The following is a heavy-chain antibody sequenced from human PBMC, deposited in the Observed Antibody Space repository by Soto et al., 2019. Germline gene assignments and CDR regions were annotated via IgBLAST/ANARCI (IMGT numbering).Heavy chain of an antibody. J-gene: IGHJ4*02. Sequence: PSETLSLTCAVSGGSISSGGYSWSWIRQPPGKGLEWIGYIYHSGSTYYNPSLKSRVTISVDRSKNQFSLKLSSVTPEDTAVYYCTRASYSSRWYWYFDYWGQGSLVTVSS. V-gene: IGHV4-30-2*01. CDR1: GGSISSGGYS. CDR3: TRASYSSRWYWYFDY. CDR2: IYHSGST. D-gene: IGHD6-13*01.